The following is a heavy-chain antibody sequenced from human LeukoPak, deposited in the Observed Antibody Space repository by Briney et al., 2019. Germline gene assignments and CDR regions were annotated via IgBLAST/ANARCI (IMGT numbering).Heavy chain of an antibody. V-gene: IGHV4-39*01. J-gene: IGHJ4*02. CDR2: IYYSGST. D-gene: IGHD2-2*01. CDR3: ASTALGYCSSTSCFTPHYFDY. CDR1: GGSISSSSYY. Sequence: SETLSLTCTVSGGSISSSSYYWGWIRQPPGKGLEWIGSIYYSGSTYYNPSLKSRVTISVDTSKNQFYLKLSSVTAADTAVYYCASTALGYCSSTSCFTPHYFDYWGQGTLVTVSS.